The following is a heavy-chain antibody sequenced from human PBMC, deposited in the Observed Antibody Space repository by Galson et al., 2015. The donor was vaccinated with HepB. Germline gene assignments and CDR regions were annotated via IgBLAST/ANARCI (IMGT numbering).Heavy chain of an antibody. CDR2: IGAYNGNT. V-gene: IGHV1-18*04. D-gene: IGHD1-26*01. J-gene: IGHJ4*02. CDR3: ARHIVGVTIDY. Sequence: SVTVSCKASGYTFTSYGLSWVRQAPGQGLEWMGWIGAYNGNTNYAQKLQGRVTMTTDTSTSTAYMELRSLRSDDTAVYYCARHIVGVTIDYWGQGTLVTVSS. CDR1: GYTFTSYG.